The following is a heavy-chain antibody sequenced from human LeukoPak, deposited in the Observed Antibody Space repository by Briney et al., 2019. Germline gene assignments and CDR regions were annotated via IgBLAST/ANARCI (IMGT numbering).Heavy chain of an antibody. CDR1: VYIYPSYP. J-gene: IGHJ4*02. Sequence: GASVKVSFQASVYIYPSYPLHSVRPAPGQRREWMGRINPGSGNTKYSQKFQGRVAMTRDTSTSTAYMELSRLRSEDTAVYYCARDRGGAGDFDYWGQGTLVTVSS. D-gene: IGHD3-16*01. V-gene: IGHV1-3*01. CDR2: INPGSGNT. CDR3: ARDRGGAGDFDY.